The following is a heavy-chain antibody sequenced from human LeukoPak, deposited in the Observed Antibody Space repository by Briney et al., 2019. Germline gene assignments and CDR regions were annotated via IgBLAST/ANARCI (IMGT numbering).Heavy chain of an antibody. D-gene: IGHD3-22*01. Sequence: SQTLSLTCTVSGGSISSGGYYWSWIRQHPGKGLEWIGYIYYSGSTNYNPSLKGRVTISVDTSKNQFSLKLSSVTAADTAVYYCARGYHDSSGYYYVDYWGQGTLVTVSS. CDR1: GGSISSGGYY. CDR3: ARGYHDSSGYYYVDY. V-gene: IGHV4-31*03. J-gene: IGHJ4*02. CDR2: IYYSGST.